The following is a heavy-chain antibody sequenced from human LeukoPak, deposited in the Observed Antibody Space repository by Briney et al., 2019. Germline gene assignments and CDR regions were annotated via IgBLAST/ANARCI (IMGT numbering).Heavy chain of an antibody. CDR3: ARGGASSNFDY. D-gene: IGHD6-13*01. CDR1: GFTFSSYA. J-gene: IGHJ4*02. Sequence: GGSLRLSCAASGFTFSSYAMSWVRQAPGKGLEWVSAISGSGGSTYYADSVKGRFTISRDNAKNSLYLQMNSLRAEDTAVYYCARGGASSNFDYWGQGTLVTVSS. V-gene: IGHV3-23*01. CDR2: ISGSGGST.